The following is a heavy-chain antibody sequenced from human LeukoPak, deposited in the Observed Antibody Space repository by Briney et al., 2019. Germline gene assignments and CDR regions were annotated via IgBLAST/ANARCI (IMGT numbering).Heavy chain of an antibody. CDR2: IYSGSNT. Sequence: PGGSLRLSCVLSGFTVSSSYMAWVRQAPGKGLEWVSVIYSGSNTYYADSVEGRFTISRDNSENTVYLQMNSLRAEDTAVYYCARSLGGNPDYWGQGTLVTVSS. V-gene: IGHV3-53*01. D-gene: IGHD4-23*01. J-gene: IGHJ4*02. CDR1: GFTVSSSY. CDR3: ARSLGGNPDY.